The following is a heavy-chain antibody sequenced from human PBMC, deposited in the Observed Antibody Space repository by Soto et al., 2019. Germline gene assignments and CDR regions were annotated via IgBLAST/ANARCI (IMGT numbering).Heavy chain of an antibody. Sequence: QVQLVQSGAEVKKPGASVKVSCKASGYTFTSYGISWVRQAPGQGLEWMGWISAYNGNTNYAHKLQGRVTMTTDTPTSTDYMELRSLRSDDTAVYYCASAHGSGCYYNVYFDYWGQGTLVTVSS. J-gene: IGHJ4*02. CDR3: ASAHGSGCYYNVYFDY. V-gene: IGHV1-18*01. CDR1: GYTFTSYG. D-gene: IGHD3-10*01. CDR2: ISAYNGNT.